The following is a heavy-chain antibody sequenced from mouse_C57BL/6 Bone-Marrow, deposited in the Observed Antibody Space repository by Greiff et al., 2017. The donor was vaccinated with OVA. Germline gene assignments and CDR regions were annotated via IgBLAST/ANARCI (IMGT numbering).Heavy chain of an antibody. CDR1: GYTFTSYW. CDR2: LYPGSGST. Sequence: VQLQQSGAELVKPGASVKMSCKASGYTFTSYWITWVKQRPGQGLEWIGDLYPGSGSTNYNEKFKGKATLTVDKSSSTAYMQLSSLTAEDSAFYYFARSLTSFDHFDDWGQGTTLTVSS. D-gene: IGHD5-1*01. CDR3: ARSLTSFDHFDD. V-gene: IGHV1-55*01. J-gene: IGHJ2*01.